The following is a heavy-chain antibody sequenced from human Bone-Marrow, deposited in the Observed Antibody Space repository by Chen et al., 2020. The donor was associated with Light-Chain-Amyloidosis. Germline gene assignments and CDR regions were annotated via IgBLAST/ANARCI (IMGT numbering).Heavy chain of an antibody. CDR2: IYYSGST. Sequence: QLQLQESGPGLVKPSETLSLTCTVSGGSISSSSYYWGWIRQPPGKGLEWIGSIYYSGSTYYNPSLKSRVTISVDTSKNQFSLKLSSVTAADTAVYYCASAKAAAGPAFDYWGQGTLVTVSS. V-gene: IGHV4-39*01. CDR1: GGSISSSSYY. D-gene: IGHD6-13*01. CDR3: ASAKAAAGPAFDY. J-gene: IGHJ4*02.